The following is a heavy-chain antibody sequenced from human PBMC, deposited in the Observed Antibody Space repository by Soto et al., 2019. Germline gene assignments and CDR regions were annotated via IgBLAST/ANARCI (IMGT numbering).Heavy chain of an antibody. CDR1: GGSISSSSYF. J-gene: IGHJ5*02. CDR3: ARPPSDFWFDP. D-gene: IGHD2-21*02. CDR2: IYYSGST. Sequence: QLQLQESGPGLVKPSETLSLTCTVSGGSISSSSYFWGWIRQPPGKGLEWIGSIYYSGSTYYTPSLTSPLTVSLHTSKTRLSLKLSSVPAADTAVYYCARPPSDFWFDPWGQGTLVTVSS. V-gene: IGHV4-39*02.